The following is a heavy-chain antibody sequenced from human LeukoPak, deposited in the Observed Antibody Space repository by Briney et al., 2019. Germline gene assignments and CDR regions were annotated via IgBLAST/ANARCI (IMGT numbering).Heavy chain of an antibody. J-gene: IGHJ4*02. Sequence: PSETLSLTCTVSGGSISSHYWSWIRQPPGKGLEWIGYIYYSGSTNYNPSLKSRVTISVDTSKNQFSLKLSSVTAADTAVYYCARQWVWGSFDYWGQGTLVTVSS. CDR2: IYYSGST. CDR3: ARQWVWGSFDY. CDR1: GGSISSHY. D-gene: IGHD3-16*01. V-gene: IGHV4-59*11.